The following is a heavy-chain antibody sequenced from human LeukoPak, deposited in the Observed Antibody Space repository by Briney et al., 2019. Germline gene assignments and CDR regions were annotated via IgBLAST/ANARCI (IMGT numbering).Heavy chain of an antibody. CDR3: ARGPVRDYSNY. CDR1: GVSISSGGYY. J-gene: IGHJ4*02. CDR2: IYYSGST. D-gene: IGHD4-11*01. Sequence: KSSETLSLTCTVSGVSISSGGYYWSWIRQHPGKGLEWIGYIYYSGSTYYNPSLKSRLTISLGTSSNQFSLKLNSVTAADTAVYYCARGPVRDYSNYWGQGTLVTVSS. V-gene: IGHV4-31*03.